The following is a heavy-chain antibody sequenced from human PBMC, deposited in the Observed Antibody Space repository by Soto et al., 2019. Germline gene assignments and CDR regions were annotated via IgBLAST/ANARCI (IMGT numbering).Heavy chain of an antibody. V-gene: IGHV1-8*01. Sequence: ASVKVSCKASGYTFTSYDINWVRQATGQGLEWMGWMNPNSGNTGYAQKFQGRVTMTRNTSISTAYMELSSLRSEDTAVYYCARGIRHRYPQLARYYYYYYMDVWGKGTTVTVSS. J-gene: IGHJ6*03. D-gene: IGHD1-1*01. CDR2: MNPNSGNT. CDR3: ARGIRHRYPQLARYYYYYYMDV. CDR1: GYTFTSYD.